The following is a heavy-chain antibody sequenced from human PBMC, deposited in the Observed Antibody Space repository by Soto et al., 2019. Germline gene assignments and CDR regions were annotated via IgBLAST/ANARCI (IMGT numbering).Heavy chain of an antibody. CDR3: ARELDGIDV. CDR1: GFTFSSYA. D-gene: IGHD3-3*02. V-gene: IGHV3-23*01. J-gene: IGHJ6*02. Sequence: HPAGSLGLSCAASGFTFSSYAMSWVRQAPGKGLEWVSAISGSGGSTYYADPVQGRFTISRDNAKNSLYLQMNSLRVEDTAVYYCARELDGIDVWGQGTTVTVSS. CDR2: ISGSGGST.